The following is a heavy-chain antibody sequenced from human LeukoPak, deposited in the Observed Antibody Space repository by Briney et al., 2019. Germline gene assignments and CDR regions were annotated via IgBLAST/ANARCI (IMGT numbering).Heavy chain of an antibody. CDR3: ARDRLTTVTTFHFDY. CDR2: IWSDSTNK. Sequence: GGSLRLSCAASGFTFSTYAMHWVRQAPGKGLERVAVIWSDSTNKYYADSVRGRFTISRDNSKNTLYLQMSSLRAEDTAMHYCARDRLTTVTTFHFDYWGQGTLVTVSS. D-gene: IGHD4-17*01. V-gene: IGHV3-33*01. CDR1: GFTFSTYA. J-gene: IGHJ4*02.